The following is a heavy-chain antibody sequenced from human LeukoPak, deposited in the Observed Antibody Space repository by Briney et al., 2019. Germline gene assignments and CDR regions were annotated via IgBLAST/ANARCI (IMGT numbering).Heavy chain of an antibody. CDR2: IIPIFGTA. J-gene: IGHJ4*02. V-gene: IGHV1-69*05. CDR3: ARTIVVVTAMENEYYFDY. D-gene: IGHD2-21*02. CDR1: GGTFSSYA. Sequence: SVKVSCKASGGTFSSYAISWVRQAPGQGLEWMGRIIPIFGTANYAQKFQGRVTITTDESTSTAYMELSSLRSEDTAVYYCARTIVVVTAMENEYYFDYWGQGTLVTVS.